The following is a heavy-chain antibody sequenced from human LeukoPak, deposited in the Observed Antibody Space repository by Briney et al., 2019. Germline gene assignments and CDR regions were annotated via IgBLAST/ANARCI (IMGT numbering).Heavy chain of an antibody. J-gene: IGHJ4*02. CDR2: VYTSGST. CDR1: GGSISGGY. Sequence: PSETLSLTCTVSGGSISGGYWSWIRQPPGRGLEWIGYVYTSGSTNYNPSLKSRVTISVDTSKNQFSLKLTSVTAAETAVYYCARSATVTTGYFDYWGQGALVTVSS. V-gene: IGHV4-4*09. CDR3: ARSATVTTGYFDY. D-gene: IGHD4-17*01.